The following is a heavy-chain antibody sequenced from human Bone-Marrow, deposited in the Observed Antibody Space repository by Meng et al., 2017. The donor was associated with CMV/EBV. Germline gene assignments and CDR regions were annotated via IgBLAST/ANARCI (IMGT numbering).Heavy chain of an antibody. J-gene: IGHJ4*02. CDR2: ISSSSSYI. V-gene: IGHV3-21*01. D-gene: IGHD5-24*01. Sequence: GESLKISCAASGFTFSSYSMNWVRQAPGKGLEWVSSISSSSSYIYYADSVKGRFTISRDNAKNSLYLQMNSLRAEDTAVYYCARSARRLQSWYYFDYWGQGTLVTVSS. CDR1: GFTFSSYS. CDR3: ARSARRLQSWYYFDY.